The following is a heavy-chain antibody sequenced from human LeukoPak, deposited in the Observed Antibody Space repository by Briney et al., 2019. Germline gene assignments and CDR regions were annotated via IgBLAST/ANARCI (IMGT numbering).Heavy chain of an antibody. CDR2: ISDGGRAI. CDR3: ARITAAPGSGGPLGD. J-gene: IGHJ4*02. V-gene: IGHV3-11*01. CDR1: GFTFSGYY. Sequence: GGSLRLSCAASGFTFSGYYMAWIRQPPGKGREWVSYISDGGRAIHYADSVKGRFTISRDNAKNSLYLQMNSLRAEDTAVYYCARITAAPGSGGPLGDWGQGTLVTVSS. D-gene: IGHD6-13*01.